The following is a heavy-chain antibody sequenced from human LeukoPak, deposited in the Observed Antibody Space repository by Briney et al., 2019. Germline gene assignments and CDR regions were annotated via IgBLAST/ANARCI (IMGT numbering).Heavy chain of an antibody. J-gene: IGHJ5*02. D-gene: IGHD2-2*01. CDR1: GFTFSSYG. Sequence: GGSLRLSCAASGFTFSSYGMHWVRQAPGKGLEWVAVIWYDGSSKYYADSVKGRFTISRDNSKNTLYLQMNSLRAEDTAVYYCARDVGVVVPAAFDPWGQGTLVTVSS. CDR3: ARDVGVVVPAAFDP. V-gene: IGHV3-33*01. CDR2: IWYDGSSK.